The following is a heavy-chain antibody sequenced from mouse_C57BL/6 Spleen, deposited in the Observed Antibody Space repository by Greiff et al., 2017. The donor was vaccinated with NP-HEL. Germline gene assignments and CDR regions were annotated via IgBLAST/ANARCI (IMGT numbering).Heavy chain of an antibody. CDR3: ARTYYSKSYWYFDV. CDR1: GYTFTDYY. J-gene: IGHJ1*03. CDR2: INPNNGGT. D-gene: IGHD2-5*01. V-gene: IGHV1-26*01. Sequence: VQLQQSGPELVKPGASVKISCKASGYTFTDYYMNWVKQSHGKSLEWIGDINPNNGGTSYNQKFKGKATLTVDKSSSTAYMELRSLTSEDSAVYYCARTYYSKSYWYFDVWGTGTTVTVSS.